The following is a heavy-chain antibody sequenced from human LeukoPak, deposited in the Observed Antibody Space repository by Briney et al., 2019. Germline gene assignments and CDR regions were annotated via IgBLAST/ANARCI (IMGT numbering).Heavy chain of an antibody. CDR1: GYTFTSYG. CDR2: ISAYNGIT. V-gene: IGHV1-18*01. J-gene: IGHJ4*02. CDR3: AILPPLRDCEMAFFDY. Sequence: ASVRVSCKASGYTFTSYGISWVRQAPGQGLEWMGWISAYNGITNYAQKLQGRVTMTTDTSTSTAYMEPSSLRSEDTAVYYCAILPPLRDCEMAFFDYWGQGTLVTVSS. D-gene: IGHD2-21*01.